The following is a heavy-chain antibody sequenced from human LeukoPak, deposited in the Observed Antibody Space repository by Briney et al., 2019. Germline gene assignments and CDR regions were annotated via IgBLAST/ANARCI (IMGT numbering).Heavy chain of an antibody. D-gene: IGHD3-22*01. CDR3: AKDQGIVVIIKYYFDY. V-gene: IGHV3-9*01. CDR2: ISWNSGSI. CDR1: GFTFDDYA. J-gene: IGHJ4*02. Sequence: GGSLRLSCAASGFTFDDYAMHWVRQAPGKGLEWVSGISWNSGSIGYADSVKGRFTISRDNAKNSLYLQMNSLRAEDTAVYYCAKDQGIVVIIKYYFDYWGQGTLVTVSS.